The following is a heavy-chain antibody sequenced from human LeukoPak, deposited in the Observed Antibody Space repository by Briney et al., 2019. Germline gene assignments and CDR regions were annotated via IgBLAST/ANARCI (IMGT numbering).Heavy chain of an antibody. CDR2: ISWNSGSM. V-gene: IGHV3-9*01. CDR1: GFTFDDYG. D-gene: IGHD2-8*01. CDR3: ARGLPNYYGMDV. Sequence: GGSLRLSCAASGFTFDDYGMHWVRQPPGKGPEWVSGISWNSGSMGYADSVKGRFTISRDNAKNTVYLQMNSLRTEDTAVYYCARGLPNYYGMDVWGQGTTVTVSS. J-gene: IGHJ6*02.